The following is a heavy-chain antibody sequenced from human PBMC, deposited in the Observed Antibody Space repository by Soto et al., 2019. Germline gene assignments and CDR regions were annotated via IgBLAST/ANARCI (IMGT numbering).Heavy chain of an antibody. CDR2: ISAYNGNT. CDR1: GYTFTSYG. Sequence: QVQLVQSGAEVKKPGASVKVSCKASGYTFTSYGISWVRQAPGQGLEWMGWISAYNGNTNYAQKLQGRVTMTTDTPTSTAYMELRSLRSDDSAVYYCARLGRIAAAGRSNEYYYYYYGMDLWGQGTTVTVSS. V-gene: IGHV1-18*01. J-gene: IGHJ6*02. CDR3: ARLGRIAAAGRSNEYYYYYYGMDL. D-gene: IGHD6-13*01.